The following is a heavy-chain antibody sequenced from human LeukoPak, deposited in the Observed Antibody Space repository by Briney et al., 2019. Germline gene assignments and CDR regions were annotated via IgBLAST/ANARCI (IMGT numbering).Heavy chain of an antibody. CDR1: DDSFSSHY. CDR2: ISYIGST. Sequence: SETLSLTCAVSDDSFSSHYWTWIRQPPGKGLEWIGYISYIGSTNYNPSLKSRVTISIDTSKNQFSLKLSSVAAADTAVYYYARDLVTVTKGFDIWGQGTMVSVSS. CDR3: ARDLVTVTKGFDI. D-gene: IGHD4-17*01. V-gene: IGHV4-59*11. J-gene: IGHJ3*02.